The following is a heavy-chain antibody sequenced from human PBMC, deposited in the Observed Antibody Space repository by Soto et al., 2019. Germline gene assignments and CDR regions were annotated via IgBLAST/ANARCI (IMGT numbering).Heavy chain of an antibody. J-gene: IGHJ3*01. V-gene: IGHV4-34*01. CDR3: ASMNILAGHAFDF. CDR1: GGSFSGYY. Sequence: SETLSLTCAVYGGSFSGYYWSWIRQPPGKGLEWIGEINHSGSTNYNPSLKSRVTISVDTSKNQFSLQLNSVTTADTAVYSCASMNILAGHAFDFWGQGIMVTVSS. D-gene: IGHD3-9*01. CDR2: INHSGST.